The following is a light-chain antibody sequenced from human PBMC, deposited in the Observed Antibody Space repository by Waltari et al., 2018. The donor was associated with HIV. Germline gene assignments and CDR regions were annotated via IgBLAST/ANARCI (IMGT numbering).Light chain of an antibody. CDR1: SNY. CDR2: EDH. V-gene: IGLV6-57*01. J-gene: IGLJ2*01. Sequence: NFMLTQPHAVSESPGKTVNISSNYVHWYQQRPGSSPTTVIYEDHQRPSGIPDRFSAYIASSSNSASRSIAGQKTEHEANYYCQSYHSSTVVFGGGTKLTVL. CDR3: QSYHSSTVV.